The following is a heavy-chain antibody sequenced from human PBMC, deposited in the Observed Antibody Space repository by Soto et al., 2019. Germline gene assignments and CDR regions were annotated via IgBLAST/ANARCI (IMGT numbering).Heavy chain of an antibody. Sequence: QVQLVESGGCVVQPGRSLRLSCAASGFTFSSYGMHWVRQAPGKGLEWVAVIIYDGSTKYYADSVKGRVTISRDNSKSTLYLQMNSLIAEDTAVYYCAKDRMGAGVRGYFDYWGQGTLVTVSS. V-gene: IGHV3-30*18. D-gene: IGHD3-10*01. J-gene: IGHJ4*02. CDR1: GFTFSSYG. CDR2: IIYDGSTK. CDR3: AKDRMGAGVRGYFDY.